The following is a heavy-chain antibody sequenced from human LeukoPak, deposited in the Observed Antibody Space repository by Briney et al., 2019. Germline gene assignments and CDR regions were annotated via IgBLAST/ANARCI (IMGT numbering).Heavy chain of an antibody. V-gene: IGHV4-31*03. D-gene: IGHD3-3*01. CDR3: ARAIRFLEWYESWDAFDI. J-gene: IGHJ3*02. Sequence: SETLSLTCTVSGGSISSGGYYWSWIRQHPGKGLEWIGYIYYSGSTYYNPSLKSRVTISVDRSKNQFSLKLSSVTAADTAVYYCARAIRFLEWYESWDAFDIWGQGTMVTVSS. CDR2: IYYSGST. CDR1: GGSISSGGYY.